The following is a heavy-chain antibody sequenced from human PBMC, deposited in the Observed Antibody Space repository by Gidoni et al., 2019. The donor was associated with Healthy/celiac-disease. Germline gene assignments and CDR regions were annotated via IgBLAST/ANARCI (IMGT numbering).Heavy chain of an antibody. CDR1: GFTFSSYG. Sequence: QVQLVESGGGVVQPGRSLRLSCAASGFTFSSYGMHWVRQAPGKGLAWVAVIWYDGSNKYYADSVKGRFTISRDNSKNTLYLQMNSLRAEDTAVYYCARTFLAAAGTGFGYWGQGTLVTVSS. CDR2: IWYDGSNK. D-gene: IGHD6-13*01. CDR3: ARTFLAAAGTGFGY. J-gene: IGHJ4*02. V-gene: IGHV3-33*01.